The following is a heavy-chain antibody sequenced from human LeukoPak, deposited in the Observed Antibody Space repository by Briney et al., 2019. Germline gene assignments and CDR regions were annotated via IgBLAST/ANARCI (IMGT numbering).Heavy chain of an antibody. V-gene: IGHV3-66*01. D-gene: IGHD4-23*01. CDR2: IYSGGST. CDR1: GFTVSSNY. CDR3: ARDPIPDYGGNSEGY. J-gene: IGHJ4*02. Sequence: GGSLRLSCAPSGFTVSSNYMSWVRQAPGKGLEWVSVIYSGGSTYYADSVKGRFTISRDKSKNTLYLQMNSLRAEDTAVYYCARDPIPDYGGNSEGYWGQGTLVTVSS.